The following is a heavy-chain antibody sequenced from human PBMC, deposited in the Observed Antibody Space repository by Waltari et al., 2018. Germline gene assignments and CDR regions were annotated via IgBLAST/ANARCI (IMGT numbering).Heavy chain of an antibody. V-gene: IGHV4-30-4*01. CDR3: ARVTAVTGTGGMDV. Sequence: QMQLQQSGPGLVRPSQTLSLTCTVPGGSISPRSSYWSWVRQPPGKGLEWRGYVYSSSSTYYNPSLMSRIDISKDTSTNQFSLRLTSMTAADTAVYYCARVTAVTGTGGMDVWGQGTTVIVS. CDR2: VYSSSST. CDR1: GGSISPRSSY. D-gene: IGHD6-19*01. J-gene: IGHJ6*02.